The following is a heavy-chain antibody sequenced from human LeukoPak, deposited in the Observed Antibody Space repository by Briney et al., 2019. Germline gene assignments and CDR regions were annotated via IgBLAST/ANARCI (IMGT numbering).Heavy chain of an antibody. CDR1: GFTFSSYG. Sequence: GGSLRLSCAASGFTFSSYGMHWVRQAPGKGLEWVAFIRYDGSNKYYADSVKGRFTISRDNAKNSLYLQMNSLRAEDTALYYCAKSVYSCSSTSCYPYRPDAFDIWGQGTMVTVSS. CDR3: AKSVYSCSSTSCYPYRPDAFDI. CDR2: IRYDGSNK. D-gene: IGHD2-2*01. V-gene: IGHV3-30*02. J-gene: IGHJ3*02.